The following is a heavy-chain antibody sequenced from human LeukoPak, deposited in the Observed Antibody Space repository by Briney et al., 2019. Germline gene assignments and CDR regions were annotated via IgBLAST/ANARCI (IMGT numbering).Heavy chain of an antibody. Sequence: PSETLSLTCTVSHGXINSYYCSWIRQPPGKGREWIGYIYYSGSTNYNPSLKSRVTISLDTSKNQLSLKLSSVTAADTAVYFCARRGYFDGSGLDHWGQGTLVTVSS. V-gene: IGHV4-59*01. D-gene: IGHD3-22*01. CDR1: HGXINSYY. J-gene: IGHJ4*02. CDR3: ARRGYFDGSGLDH. CDR2: IYYSGST.